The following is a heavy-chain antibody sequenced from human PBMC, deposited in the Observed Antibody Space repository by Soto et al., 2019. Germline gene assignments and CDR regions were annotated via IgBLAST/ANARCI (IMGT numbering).Heavy chain of an antibody. CDR3: AKDMAPYGSGSYYRSYY. V-gene: IGHV3-9*01. J-gene: IGHJ4*02. D-gene: IGHD3-10*01. Sequence: DVQLVESGGGLVQPGRSLRLSCVASGFTFDDYAMHWVRQAPGKGLEWVSGISWNSGSIGYADSVKGRFTISRDNAKNSLYLQMNSLRAEDTALYYCAKDMAPYGSGSYYRSYYWGQGTLVTVSS. CDR1: GFTFDDYA. CDR2: ISWNSGSI.